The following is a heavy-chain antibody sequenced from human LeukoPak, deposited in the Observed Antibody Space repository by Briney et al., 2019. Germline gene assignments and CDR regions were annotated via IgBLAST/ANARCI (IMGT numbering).Heavy chain of an antibody. CDR1: GYTFTSYY. CDR2: INPSGGSA. Sequence: ASVKVSCKASGYTFTSYYMHWVRQAPGQGLEWMGIINPSGGSASYAQKFQGRVTMIRDTSTSTVYMELSSLRSEDTAVYYWARGVRIEGSGSYEGPFFDYWGQGTLVTVSS. CDR3: ARGVRIEGSGSYEGPFFDY. D-gene: IGHD3-10*01. J-gene: IGHJ4*02. V-gene: IGHV1-46*01.